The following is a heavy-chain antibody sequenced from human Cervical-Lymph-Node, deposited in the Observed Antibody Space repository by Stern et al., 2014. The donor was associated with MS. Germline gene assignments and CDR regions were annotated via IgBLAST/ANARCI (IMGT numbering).Heavy chain of an antibody. CDR2: IWSDGSNK. D-gene: IGHD6-13*01. J-gene: IGHJ6*02. CDR1: GFTFSSYG. CDR3: ARSSSPSPYYYYGMDV. V-gene: IGHV3-33*01. Sequence: QVQLVQSGGGVVQPGRSLRLSCEASGFTFSSYGMHWVRQAPGQGLEWVAGIWSDGSNKYYADSVKGRFTISKDNSTNTLDLDMNSLRAEDTAVYYGARSSSPSPYYYYGMDVWGQGTTVTVSS.